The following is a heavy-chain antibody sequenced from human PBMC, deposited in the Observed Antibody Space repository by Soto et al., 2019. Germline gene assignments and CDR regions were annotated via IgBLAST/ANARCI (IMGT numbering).Heavy chain of an antibody. V-gene: IGHV3-7*03. CDR2: IDQDESEK. J-gene: IGHJ1*01. CDR1: GFPFRDYW. Sequence: GGSLRLSCAASGFPFRDYWMTWVRQAPGKGLEWVANIDQDESEKYYVQSVKGRFTISRDNAKDSLYLQMNSLRAEDTAVYYCARGTAEYDSSGYPLSAWGRGTLVTVSS. CDR3: ARGTAEYDSSGYPLSA. D-gene: IGHD3-22*01.